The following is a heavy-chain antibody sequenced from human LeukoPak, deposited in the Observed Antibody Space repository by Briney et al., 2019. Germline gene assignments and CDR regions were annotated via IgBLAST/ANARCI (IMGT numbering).Heavy chain of an antibody. Sequence: LPGGSLRLSCAASGFTFSSYAMSWVRQAPGKGLEWVSAISGSGGSTYYADSVKGRFTISRDNSKNTLYLQMNSLRAEDTAVYYCAKGSGIAVAGLDYWGQGTLVTVSS. D-gene: IGHD6-19*01. V-gene: IGHV3-23*01. CDR1: GFTFSSYA. CDR2: ISGSGGST. CDR3: AKGSGIAVAGLDY. J-gene: IGHJ4*02.